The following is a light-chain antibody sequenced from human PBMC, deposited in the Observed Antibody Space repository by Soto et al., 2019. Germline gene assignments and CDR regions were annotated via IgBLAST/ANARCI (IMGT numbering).Light chain of an antibody. V-gene: IGKV3-11*01. J-gene: IGKJ1*01. Sequence: EIVLTQSPATLSLSPGERATLSCRASQSVSSYLAGYQQKLGQAPRLLIYDASNRATGIPARFSGSGSGTDFTLTISSLEPEDVAVEYRQQRSIRPSTFGPGTKVQI. CDR1: QSVSSY. CDR2: DAS. CDR3: QQRSIRPST.